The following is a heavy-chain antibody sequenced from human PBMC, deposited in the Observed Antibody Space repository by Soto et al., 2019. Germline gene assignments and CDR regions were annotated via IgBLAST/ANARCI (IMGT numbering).Heavy chain of an antibody. V-gene: IGHV4-31*03. J-gene: IGHJ5*02. D-gene: IGHD6-19*01. CDR1: GGSISSGGYY. CDR3: ARDYSSGWYRWFDP. CDR2: IYYSGST. Sequence: TLSLTCTVSGGSISSGGYYWSWIRQHPGKGLEWIGYIYYSGSTYYNPSLKSRVTISVDTSKNQFSLKLSSVTAADTAVYYCARDYSSGWYRWFDPWGQGTLVTVSS.